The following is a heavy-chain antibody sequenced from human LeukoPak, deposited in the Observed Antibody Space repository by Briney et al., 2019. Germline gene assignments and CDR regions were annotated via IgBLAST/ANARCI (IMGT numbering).Heavy chain of an antibody. CDR3: ARAVRIVGATNDAFDI. CDR2: INWNGGST. J-gene: IGHJ3*02. D-gene: IGHD1-26*01. CDR1: GFTFDDYG. V-gene: IGHV3-20*04. Sequence: GGSLRLSCAASGFTFDDYGMSWVRQAPGKGLEWVPGINWNGGSTGYADSVKGRFTIARDNAKNSLYLQMNSLRAEDTALYYCARAVRIVGATNDAFDIWGQGTMVTVSS.